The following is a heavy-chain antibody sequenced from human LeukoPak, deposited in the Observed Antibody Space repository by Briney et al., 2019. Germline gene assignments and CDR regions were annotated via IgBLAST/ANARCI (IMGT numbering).Heavy chain of an antibody. CDR1: GFTFSSYE. Sequence: RGSLRLSCAASGFTFSSYEMNWVRQAPGKGLGWVSYISSSGSTIYYADSVKGRFTISRDNAKNSLYLQMNSLRAEDTAVYYWAELGITMIGGVWGKGTTVTISS. CDR2: ISSSGSTI. D-gene: IGHD3-10*02. V-gene: IGHV3-48*03. CDR3: AELGITMIGGV. J-gene: IGHJ6*04.